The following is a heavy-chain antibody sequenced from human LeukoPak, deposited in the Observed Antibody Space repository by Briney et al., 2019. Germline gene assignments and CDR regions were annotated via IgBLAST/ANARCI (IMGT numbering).Heavy chain of an antibody. V-gene: IGHV1-3*01. D-gene: IGHD4-17*01. CDR1: GYRFTDNA. Sequence: ASVKVSCKPSGYRFTDNALHWVRQAPEQRLEWMGWIRADNGDTKYSQKFEGRVTLTRDTSASTVYVELKSLRSEDTAVYYCARADDYEDPPVLFDYWGQGTLVTVSS. J-gene: IGHJ4*02. CDR2: IRADNGDT. CDR3: ARADDYEDPPVLFDY.